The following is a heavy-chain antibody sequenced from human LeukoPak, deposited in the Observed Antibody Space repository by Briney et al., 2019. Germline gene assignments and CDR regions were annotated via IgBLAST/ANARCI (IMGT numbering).Heavy chain of an antibody. V-gene: IGHV4-34*01. CDR3: ARASTAYYYYYMDV. Sequence: SETLSLTCAVYGGSFSGYYWSWIRQPPGKGLEWIGEINHSGSTNYNPSLKSRVTISVDTSKNQFSLKLSSVTAADTAVYYCARASTAYYYYYMDVWGKGTTVTVSS. J-gene: IGHJ6*03. CDR2: INHSGST. CDR1: GGSFSGYY. D-gene: IGHD1-26*01.